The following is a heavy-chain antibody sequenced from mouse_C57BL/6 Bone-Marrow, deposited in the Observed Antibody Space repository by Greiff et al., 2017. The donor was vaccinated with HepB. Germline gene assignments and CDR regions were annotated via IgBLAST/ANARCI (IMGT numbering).Heavy chain of an antibody. CDR2: ISNGGGST. CDR1: GFTFSDYY. J-gene: IGHJ4*01. CDR3: ARIYYYGSSYDYAMDY. V-gene: IGHV5-12*01. Sequence: EVMLVESGGGLVQPGGSLKLSCAASGFTFSDYYMYWVRQTPEKRLEWVAYISNGGGSTYYPDTVKGRFTISRDNAKNTLYLQMSRLKSEDTAMYYCARIYYYGSSYDYAMDYWGQGTSVTVSS. D-gene: IGHD1-1*01.